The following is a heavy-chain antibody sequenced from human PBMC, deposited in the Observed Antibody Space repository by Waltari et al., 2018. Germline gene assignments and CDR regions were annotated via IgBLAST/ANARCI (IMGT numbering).Heavy chain of an antibody. D-gene: IGHD2-8*01. CDR2: IFSSGST. V-gene: IGHV4-59*01. Sequence: QVQLQESGPGLVKPSETLSLTCTVSGGSITNYYWSWIRQPPGRGLEWIGYIFSSGSTNYHPSLKSRVTMSVDPAKNQFSLKLSSVTAADTAVYYCAREGYCTNGVCSNWFDPWGQGTLVTVSS. J-gene: IGHJ5*02. CDR3: AREGYCTNGVCSNWFDP. CDR1: GGSITNYY.